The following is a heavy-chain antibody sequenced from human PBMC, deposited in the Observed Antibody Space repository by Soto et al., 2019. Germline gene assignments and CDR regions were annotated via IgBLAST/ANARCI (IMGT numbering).Heavy chain of an antibody. CDR2: IYYSGST. CDR1: GGSISSSSYY. V-gene: IGHV4-39*01. D-gene: IGHD4-17*01. J-gene: IGHJ4*02. Sequence: PSETLSLTCTVSGGSISSSSYYWGWICQPSGKGLEWIGSIYYSGSTYYNPSLKSRVTISVDTSKNQFSLKLSSVTAADTAVYYCASSYGDYVSYWGQGTLVTVSS. CDR3: ASSYGDYVSY.